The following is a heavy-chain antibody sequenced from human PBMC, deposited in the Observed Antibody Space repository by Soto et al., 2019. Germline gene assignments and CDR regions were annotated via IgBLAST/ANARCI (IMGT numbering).Heavy chain of an antibody. CDR3: ARDVIVVVPAPHGGMDV. J-gene: IGHJ6*02. CDR2: ISSSSSTI. V-gene: IGHV3-48*02. Sequence: EVQLVESGGGLVQPGGSLSLSCAASGFTFSSYSMNWVRQAPGKGLEWVSYISSSSSTIYYADSVKGRFTISRDNAKNSLYLQMNSLRDEDTAVYYCARDVIVVVPAPHGGMDVWGQGTTVTVSS. D-gene: IGHD2-2*01. CDR1: GFTFSSYS.